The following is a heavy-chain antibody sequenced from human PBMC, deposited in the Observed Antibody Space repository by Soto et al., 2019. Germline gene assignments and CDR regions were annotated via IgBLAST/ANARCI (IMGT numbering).Heavy chain of an antibody. V-gene: IGHV4-31*03. D-gene: IGHD2-2*01. Sequence: SETLSLTCTVSGGSISSGGYYWSWIRQHPGKGLEWIGYIYYSGSTYYNPSLKSRVTISVDTSKNQFSLKLSSVTAADTAVYYCARDYCSSTSCYLNYYYGMDVWGQGTTVTVSS. CDR3: ARDYCSSTSCYLNYYYGMDV. CDR2: IYYSGST. J-gene: IGHJ6*02. CDR1: GGSISSGGYY.